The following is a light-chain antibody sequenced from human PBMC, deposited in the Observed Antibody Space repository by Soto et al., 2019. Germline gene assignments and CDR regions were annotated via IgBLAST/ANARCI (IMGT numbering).Light chain of an antibody. V-gene: IGLV1-44*01. Sequence: QSVLTPPPSASGTPGQWVTISCSGSYSNIGGNTVNWYQQLPGTAPKLFIYSNKQRPSGVPDRFSGSKSGTSASLAISGLQSEDEAAYYCGTWDDSLNRYVFGTGTKLPVL. CDR1: YSNIGGNT. J-gene: IGLJ1*01. CDR2: SNK. CDR3: GTWDDSLNRYV.